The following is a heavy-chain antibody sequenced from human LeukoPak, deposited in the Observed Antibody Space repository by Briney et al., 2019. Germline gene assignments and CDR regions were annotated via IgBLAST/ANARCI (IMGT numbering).Heavy chain of an antibody. CDR1: GGSISSGGYS. V-gene: IGHV4-30-2*01. D-gene: IGHD6-6*01. J-gene: IGHJ4*02. CDR2: IYHSGIT. Sequence: PSQTLSLTCAVSGGSISSGGYSWRWIRQPPGKGLEWIGYIYHSGITYYNPSLKSRVTISVDTSKNQFSLKLSSVTAADTAVYYCARAIAAQEFDYWGQGTLVTVSS. CDR3: ARAIAAQEFDY.